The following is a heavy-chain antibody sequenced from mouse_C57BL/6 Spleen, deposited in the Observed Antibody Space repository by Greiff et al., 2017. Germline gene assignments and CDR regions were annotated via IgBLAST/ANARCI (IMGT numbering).Heavy chain of an antibody. D-gene: IGHD2-1*01. CDR2: IYPGSGNT. CDR1: GYSFTSYY. V-gene: IGHV1-66*01. J-gene: IGHJ2*01. Sequence: QVQLKQSGPELVKPGASVKISCKASGYSFTSYYIHWVKQRPGQGLEWIGWIYPGSGNTKYNEKFKGKATLTADTSSSTAYMQLSSLTSEDSAVYYCARFPYGNYLYYFDYWGQGTTLTVSS. CDR3: ARFPYGNYLYYFDY.